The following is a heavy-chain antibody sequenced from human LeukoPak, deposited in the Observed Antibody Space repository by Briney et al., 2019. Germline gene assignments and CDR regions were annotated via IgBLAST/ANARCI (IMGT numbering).Heavy chain of an antibody. J-gene: IGHJ3*02. V-gene: IGHV4-34*01. CDR3: ARSGETDAFDI. CDR1: GGSFSGYC. Sequence: SETLSLTCAVYGGSFSGYCWSWIRQPPGKGLEWIGEINHSGSTNYNPSLKSRVTISVDTSKNQFSLKLSSVTAADTAVYYCARSGETDAFDIWGQGTMVTVSS. CDR2: INHSGST. D-gene: IGHD3-10*01.